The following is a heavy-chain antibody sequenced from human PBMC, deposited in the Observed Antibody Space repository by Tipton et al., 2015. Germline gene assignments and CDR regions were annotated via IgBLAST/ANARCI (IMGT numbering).Heavy chain of an antibody. CDR3: ARGVTTIVPHWFDP. V-gene: IGHV4-59*01. J-gene: IGHJ5*02. Sequence: TLSLTCTVSGASIVNYYWNWIRLSPGKGLEWIGYIDDSGTTNYNPSLKSRVTISVDMSNNQFSLKLTSVTAADTAVYYCARGVTTIVPHWFDPWGQGTLVTVSS. D-gene: IGHD6-6*01. CDR2: IDDSGTT. CDR1: GASIVNYY.